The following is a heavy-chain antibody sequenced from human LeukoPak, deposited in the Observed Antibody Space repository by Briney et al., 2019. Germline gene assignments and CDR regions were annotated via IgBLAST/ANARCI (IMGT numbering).Heavy chain of an antibody. Sequence: ASVKVSCKVSGYTLTELSMHWVRQAPGKGLDWMGGFDPEDGETTYAQKFQGRVTMTEDTSTDTAYMELSSLRSEDTAVYYCATAYSSSWYPTWGQGTLVTVSS. CDR2: FDPEDGET. V-gene: IGHV1-24*01. J-gene: IGHJ5*02. CDR3: ATAYSSSWYPT. D-gene: IGHD6-13*01. CDR1: GYTLTELS.